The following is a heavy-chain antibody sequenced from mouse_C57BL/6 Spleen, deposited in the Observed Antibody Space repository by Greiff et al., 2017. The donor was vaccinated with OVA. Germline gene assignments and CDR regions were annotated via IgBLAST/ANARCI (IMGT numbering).Heavy chain of an antibody. CDR2: IWSGGST. D-gene: IGHD2-12*01. CDR1: GFSLTSYG. V-gene: IGHV2-2*01. J-gene: IGHJ4*01. CDR3: ARPTITHYYAMDY. Sequence: VQLQESGPGLVQPSQSLSITCTVSGFSLTSYGVHWVRQSPGKGLEWLGVIWSGGSTDYNAAFISRLSISKDNSKSQVFFKMNRLQADDTAIYYCARPTITHYYAMDYWGQGTSVTVSS.